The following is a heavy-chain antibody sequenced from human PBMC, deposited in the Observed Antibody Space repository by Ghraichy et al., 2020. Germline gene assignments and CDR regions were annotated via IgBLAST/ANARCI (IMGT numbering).Heavy chain of an antibody. CDR2: VHYSKTT. V-gene: IGHV4-39*02. Sequence: SQTLSLTCTVSVGSIRSTNDYWPGIRQPPGKGLEWIGGVHYSKTTYYNPSLRSRVTISADTSKTHFSLKVTSMTAADTAVYYCARHSVSRFLNWFDPWGQGTLVIVSS. D-gene: IGHD3-3*01. CDR3: ARHSVSRFLNWFDP. J-gene: IGHJ5*02. CDR1: VGSIRSTNDY.